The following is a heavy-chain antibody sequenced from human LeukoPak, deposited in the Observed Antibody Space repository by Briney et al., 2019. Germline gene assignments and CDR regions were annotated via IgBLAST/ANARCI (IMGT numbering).Heavy chain of an antibody. V-gene: IGHV1-2*06. CDR2: INPNSGGT. J-gene: IGHJ2*01. CDR3: ARDYRAGVYFDL. CDR1: GYTFTGYY. Sequence: ASVKVSCKASGYTFTGYYMHWVRQAPGQGLEWMGRINPNSGGTNYALKFQGRVTMTRDTSISTAYMELSRLRSDDTAVYYCARDYRAGVYFDLWGRGTLVTVSS. D-gene: IGHD1-26*01.